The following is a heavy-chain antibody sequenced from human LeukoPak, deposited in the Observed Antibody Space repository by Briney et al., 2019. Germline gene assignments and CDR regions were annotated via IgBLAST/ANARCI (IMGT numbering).Heavy chain of an antibody. CDR1: GGSFSGYY. CDR3: ARLAY. Sequence: SETLSLTCAVYGGSFSGYYWSWIRQPPGKGLEWIREINHSGSTNYNPSLKSRVTISVDTSKNQFSLKLSSVTAADTAVYYCARLAYWGQGTLVTVSS. J-gene: IGHJ4*02. V-gene: IGHV4-34*01. CDR2: INHSGST.